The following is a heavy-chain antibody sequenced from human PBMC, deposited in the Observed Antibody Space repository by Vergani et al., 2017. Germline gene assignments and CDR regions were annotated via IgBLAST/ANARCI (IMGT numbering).Heavy chain of an antibody. V-gene: IGHV4-59*01. Sequence: QVQLQESGPGLVKPSETLSLTCTVPGGSISSYYWSWIRQPPGKGLEWIGYIYYSGSTNYNPSLKSRVTISVDTSKNPFSLKLSSVTAADTAVYYCARGRARYCSSTSCMRWFDPWGQGTLVTVSS. D-gene: IGHD2-2*01. CDR1: GGSISSYY. CDR3: ARGRARYCSSTSCMRWFDP. J-gene: IGHJ5*02. CDR2: IYYSGST.